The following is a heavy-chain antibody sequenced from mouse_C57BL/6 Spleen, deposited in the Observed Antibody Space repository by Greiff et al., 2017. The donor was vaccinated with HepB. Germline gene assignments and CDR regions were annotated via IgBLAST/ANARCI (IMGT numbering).Heavy chain of an antibody. Sequence: DVKLQESGPGLVKPSQSLSLTCSVTGYSITSGYYWNWIRQFPGNKLEWMGYISYDGSNNYNPSLKNRISITRDTSKNQFFLKLNSVTTEDTATYYCARDGVGLDYWGQGTTLTVSS. J-gene: IGHJ2*01. D-gene: IGHD4-1*01. V-gene: IGHV3-6*01. CDR2: ISYDGSN. CDR3: ARDGVGLDY. CDR1: GYSITSGYY.